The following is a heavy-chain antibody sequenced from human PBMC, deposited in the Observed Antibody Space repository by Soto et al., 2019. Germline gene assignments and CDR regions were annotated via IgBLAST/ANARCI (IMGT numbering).Heavy chain of an antibody. CDR2: INPNSGGT. D-gene: IGHD3-9*01. V-gene: IGHV1-2*02. CDR3: ARVRIRYFDWPDAFDI. Sequence: ASVKVSCKASGYTFTGYYMHWVRQAPGQGLEWMGWINPNSGGTNYAQKFQGRVTMTRDTSISTAYMELSRLRSDDTAVYYCARVRIRYFDWPDAFDIWGQGTMVTVSS. CDR1: GYTFTGYY. J-gene: IGHJ3*02.